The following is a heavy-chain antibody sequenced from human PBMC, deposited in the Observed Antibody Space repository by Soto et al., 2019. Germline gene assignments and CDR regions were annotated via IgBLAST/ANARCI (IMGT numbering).Heavy chain of an antibody. V-gene: IGHV1-18*01. J-gene: IGHJ5*02. CDR3: ARGGSGSYWVGWFDP. CDR2: ISAYNGNT. D-gene: IGHD3-10*01. CDR1: GYTFTTYA. Sequence: ASVKVSCKASGYTFTTYAISWVRLAPGQGLEWMGWISAYNGNTNYAQKLQGRVTMTTDTSTSAAYMELRSLRSDDTAVYYCARGGSGSYWVGWFDPWGQGTLVTVSS.